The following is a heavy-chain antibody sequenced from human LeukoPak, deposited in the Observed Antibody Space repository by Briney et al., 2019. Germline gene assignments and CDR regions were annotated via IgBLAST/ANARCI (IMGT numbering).Heavy chain of an antibody. J-gene: IGHJ4*02. Sequence: SVKVSCKASGGTFSSYAISWVRQAPGLGLEWMGRIIPILGIANYAQKFQGRVTITADKSTSTAYMELSSLRSEDTAVYYCATGRRSDYGGKGAIDYWGQGTLVTVSS. CDR3: ATGRRSDYGGKGAIDY. D-gene: IGHD4-23*01. CDR1: GGTFSSYA. V-gene: IGHV1-69*04. CDR2: IIPILGIA.